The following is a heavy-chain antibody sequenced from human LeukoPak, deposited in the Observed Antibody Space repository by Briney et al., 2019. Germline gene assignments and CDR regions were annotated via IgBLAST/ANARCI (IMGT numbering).Heavy chain of an antibody. CDR3: ARDLAYYDSSGYYSYFDY. CDR2: IHYSGST. Sequence: SETLSLTCTVSGGSISSGGYYWSWIRQHPGKGLEWIGYIHYSGSTYYNPSLKSRVTISVDTSKNQFSLKLSSVTAADTAVYYCARDLAYYDSSGYYSYFDYWGQGTLVTVSS. J-gene: IGHJ4*02. V-gene: IGHV4-31*03. D-gene: IGHD3-22*01. CDR1: GGSISSGGYY.